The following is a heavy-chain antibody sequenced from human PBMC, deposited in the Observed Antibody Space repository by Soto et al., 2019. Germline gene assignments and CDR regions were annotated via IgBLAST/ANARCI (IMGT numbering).Heavy chain of an antibody. CDR2: IYYSGST. CDR1: GGSISSYY. D-gene: IGHD2-15*01. V-gene: IGHV4-59*08. CDR3: ARGFVVVVAATLNWFDP. J-gene: IGHJ5*02. Sequence: PSETLSLTCTVSGGSISSYYWSWIRQPLGKGLEWIGYIYYSGSTNYNPSLKSRVTISVDTSKNQFSLKLNSMTAADTAVYYCARGFVVVVAATLNWFDPWGQGTLVTVSS.